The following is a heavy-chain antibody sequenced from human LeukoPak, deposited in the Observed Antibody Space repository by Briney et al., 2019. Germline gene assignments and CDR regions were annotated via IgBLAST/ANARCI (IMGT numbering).Heavy chain of an antibody. J-gene: IGHJ4*02. V-gene: IGHV3-23*01. Sequence: GGSLRLSCAASGFSLSTYAMSWVRQAPGKGPEWVSAISGAGGRTYYADSVKGRFTISRDNSKNTLYLQMNSLRAEDTAVYYCAKGGRVTMVRGVITHQYYFDYWGQGTLVTVSS. D-gene: IGHD3-10*01. CDR1: GFSLSTYA. CDR3: AKGGRVTMVRGVITHQYYFDY. CDR2: ISGAGGRT.